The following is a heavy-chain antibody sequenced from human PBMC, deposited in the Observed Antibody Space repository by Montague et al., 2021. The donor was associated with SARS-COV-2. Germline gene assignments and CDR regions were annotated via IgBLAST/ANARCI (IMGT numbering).Heavy chain of an antibody. Sequence: SLRLSCAASGFTFGDYAMHWARQAPGKGLEWVSGISWNSGSIGYADSLKGRFTISRDNAKNSLYLQMNSLRAEDTALCYCAKDSYYDFWSGYSPGENWFDPWGQGTLVTVSS. CDR1: GFTFGDYA. J-gene: IGHJ5*02. D-gene: IGHD3-3*01. CDR2: ISWNSGSI. V-gene: IGHV3-9*01. CDR3: AKDSYYDFWSGYSPGENWFDP.